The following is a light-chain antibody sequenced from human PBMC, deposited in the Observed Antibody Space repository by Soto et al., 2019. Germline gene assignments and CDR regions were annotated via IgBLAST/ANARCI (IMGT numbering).Light chain of an antibody. Sequence: DIHMTQSPSTLSASVGDRVTITCRASQSISIWLAWYQQKPGRAPNLLIYGTSSLESGVPSRFSGSGSGTEFTLTISSQQPDDFATYYSQHYNDYSWTFGQGTKVEIK. CDR3: QHYNDYSWT. J-gene: IGKJ1*01. CDR2: GTS. V-gene: IGKV1-5*03. CDR1: QSISIW.